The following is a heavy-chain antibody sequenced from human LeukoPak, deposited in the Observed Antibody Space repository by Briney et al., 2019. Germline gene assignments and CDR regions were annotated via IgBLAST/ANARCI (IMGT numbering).Heavy chain of an antibody. D-gene: IGHD3-3*01. J-gene: IGHJ4*02. Sequence: ASVKVSCKASGYTFTSYGISWVRQAPGQGLEWMGWISAYNGNTNYAQKLQGRGTMTTDTSTSTAYMELRSLRSDDTAVYYCARDDFWSGYTIQRFDYWGQGTLVTVSS. CDR2: ISAYNGNT. V-gene: IGHV1-18*01. CDR1: GYTFTSYG. CDR3: ARDDFWSGYTIQRFDY.